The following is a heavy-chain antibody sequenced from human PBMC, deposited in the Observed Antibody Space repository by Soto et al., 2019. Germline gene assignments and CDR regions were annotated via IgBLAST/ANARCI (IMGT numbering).Heavy chain of an antibody. CDR2: FDPEDGET. D-gene: IGHD3-3*01. CDR1: GYTLTELS. Sequence: ASVKVSCKVSGYTLTELSIHWVRQAPGKGLEWMGGFDPEDGETIYAQKFQGRLTMTEDTSTDTAYMELSSLRSEDTAVYYCATVDGSRIRFLEWLRPYYYGMDVWGQGTTVTVSS. V-gene: IGHV1-24*01. J-gene: IGHJ6*02. CDR3: ATVDGSRIRFLEWLRPYYYGMDV.